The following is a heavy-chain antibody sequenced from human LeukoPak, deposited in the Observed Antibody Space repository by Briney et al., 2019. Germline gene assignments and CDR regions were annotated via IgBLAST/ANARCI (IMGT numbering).Heavy chain of an antibody. V-gene: IGHV1-24*01. J-gene: IGHJ3*02. D-gene: IGHD3-22*01. Sequence: GASVKVSCKLSGYSLSDLYIHWVRQAPGKGLEWMGGFDPEDGKIMNTQKFQGRVTMTEDTSTDTAYMKLSSLRSGDTAMYYCATLHSRYFDSRGYLQGAFDIWGQGTMVTVSS. CDR2: FDPEDGKI. CDR3: ATLHSRYFDSRGYLQGAFDI. CDR1: GYSLSDLY.